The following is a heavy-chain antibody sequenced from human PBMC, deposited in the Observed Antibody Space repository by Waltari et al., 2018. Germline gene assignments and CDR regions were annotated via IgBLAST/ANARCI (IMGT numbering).Heavy chain of an antibody. CDR2: ISSGSITI. Sequence: EVHLVASGGGLVQPEGSLKISCSGSGYTFGGSTMCWVRQAPGKGLEWVSHISSGSITIYYADSVKGRFTISRDNAKNTLYLQMNSLTVEDTAVYYCARQIVAGRNGFDYWGQGTLVTVSS. CDR1: GYTFGGST. D-gene: IGHD5-12*01. CDR3: ARQIVAGRNGFDY. J-gene: IGHJ4*02. V-gene: IGHV3-48*01.